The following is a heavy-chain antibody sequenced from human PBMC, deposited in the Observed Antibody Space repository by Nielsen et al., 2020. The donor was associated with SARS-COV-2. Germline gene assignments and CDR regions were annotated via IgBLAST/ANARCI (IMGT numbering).Heavy chain of an antibody. V-gene: IGHV1-2*06. CDR3: ARGIYSGSYYVYYYYYMDV. CDR2: INPNSGGT. D-gene: IGHD1-26*01. Sequence: WVRQAPGQGLEWMGRINPNSGGTNYAQKFQGRVTMTRDTSTSTVYMELSSLRSEDTAVYYCARGIYSGSYYVYYYYYMDVWGKGTTVTVSS. J-gene: IGHJ6*03.